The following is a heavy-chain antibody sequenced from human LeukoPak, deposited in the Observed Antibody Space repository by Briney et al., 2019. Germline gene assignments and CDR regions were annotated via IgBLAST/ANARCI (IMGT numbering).Heavy chain of an antibody. V-gene: IGHV4-38-2*01. CDR2: IYLSGST. Sequence: PSETLSLTCAVSGYSISSDNYWVWIRPAPGQGLEWTGVIYLSGSTYYNPSLKSRVTMSVDTSKNQFSLKLSSVTAADTAVYYCARAPRDSSSSNYMRRFDYWGQGTLVTVSS. CDR1: GYSISSDNY. J-gene: IGHJ4*02. CDR3: ARAPRDSSSSNYMRRFDY. D-gene: IGHD3-22*01.